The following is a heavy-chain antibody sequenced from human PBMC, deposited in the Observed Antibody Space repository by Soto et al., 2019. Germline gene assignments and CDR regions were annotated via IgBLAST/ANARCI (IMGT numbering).Heavy chain of an antibody. CDR1: GFTFSSYA. CDR3: ARCPCAAYDSSGYYPDY. J-gene: IGHJ4*02. V-gene: IGHV3-30-3*01. CDR2: ISDDGSNK. Sequence: GGSLRLSCAASGFTFSSYAMHWVRQAPGKGLEWVAVISDDGSNKYYADSVKGRFTISRDNSKNPLYLQMNSLRAEDTAVYYCARCPCAAYDSSGYYPDYWRQGTLVTVSS. D-gene: IGHD3-22*01.